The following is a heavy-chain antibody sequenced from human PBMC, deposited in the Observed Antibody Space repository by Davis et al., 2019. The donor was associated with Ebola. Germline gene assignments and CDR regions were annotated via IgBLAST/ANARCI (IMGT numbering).Heavy chain of an antibody. Sequence: GESLKTSCKGSGYSFTNYWIGRVRQMPGKGLECMGIIYPGDSDTRYSPSFQGQVTISVDNSTSTAYLQWSSLKASDTAMYYCATAQRASGYPYYFDFWGQGTLVTVSS. D-gene: IGHD3-3*01. CDR3: ATAQRASGYPYYFDF. V-gene: IGHV5-51*01. CDR2: IYPGDSDT. J-gene: IGHJ4*02. CDR1: GYSFTNYW.